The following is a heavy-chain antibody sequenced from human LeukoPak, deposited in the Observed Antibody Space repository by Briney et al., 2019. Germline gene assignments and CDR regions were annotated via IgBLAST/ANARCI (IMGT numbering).Heavy chain of an antibody. D-gene: IGHD1-26*01. CDR1: GGTFSSYA. CDR3: AKEDSGFQYYFDY. V-gene: IGHV1-69*05. Sequence: SSVKVSCKASGGTFSSYAISWVRQAPGQGLEWMGRIIPIFGTANYAQKFQGRVTITTDESTSTAYMELSSLSSEDTAVYYCAKEDSGFQYYFDYWGQGTLVTVSS. CDR2: IIPIFGTA. J-gene: IGHJ4*02.